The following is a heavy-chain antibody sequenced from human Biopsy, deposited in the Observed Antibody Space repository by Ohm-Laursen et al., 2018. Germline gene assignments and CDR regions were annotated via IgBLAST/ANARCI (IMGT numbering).Heavy chain of an antibody. CDR2: ISYSRDT. Sequence: SDTLSLTCTVSGGSISGSSWSWIRQAPGKGLEWIGYISYSRDTNYNPSLKSRITISVDTSTNQFSLKLTSVTAADTAVYYCAKHGSGWTGDDAFHIWGQGTMVTVSS. CDR3: AKHGSGWTGDDAFHI. V-gene: IGHV4-59*08. J-gene: IGHJ3*02. CDR1: GGSISGSS. D-gene: IGHD6-19*01.